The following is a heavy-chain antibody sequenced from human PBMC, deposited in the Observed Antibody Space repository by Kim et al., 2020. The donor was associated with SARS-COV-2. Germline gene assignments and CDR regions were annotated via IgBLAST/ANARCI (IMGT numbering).Heavy chain of an antibody. D-gene: IGHD1-26*01. CDR3: ARDTMADYLLAYYYYGMDV. CDR2: IKQDGSEK. Sequence: GGSLRLSCAASGFTFSSYWMSWVRQAPGKGLEWVANIKQDGSEKYYVDSVKGRFTISRDNAKNSLYLQMNSLRAEDTAVYYCARDTMADYLLAYYYYGMDVWGQGTTVTVSS. J-gene: IGHJ6*02. V-gene: IGHV3-7*03. CDR1: GFTFSSYW.